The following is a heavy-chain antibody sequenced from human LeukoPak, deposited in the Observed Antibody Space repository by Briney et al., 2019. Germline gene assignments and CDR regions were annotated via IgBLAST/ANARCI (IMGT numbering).Heavy chain of an antibody. CDR2: ISWNSGSI. CDR1: GFTFDDYA. CDR3: AKDIAPYCGGDCASSFDY. D-gene: IGHD2-21*02. J-gene: IGHJ4*02. Sequence: GGSLRLSCAASGFTFDDYAMHWVRQAPGKGLEWVSGISWNSGSIGYADSVEGRFTISRDNAKNSLYLQMNSLRAEDTALYYCAKDIAPYCGGDCASSFDYWGQGTLVTVSS. V-gene: IGHV3-9*01.